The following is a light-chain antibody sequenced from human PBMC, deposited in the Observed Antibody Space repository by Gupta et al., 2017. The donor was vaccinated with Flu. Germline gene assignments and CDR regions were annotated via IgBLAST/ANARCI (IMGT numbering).Light chain of an antibody. CDR2: CAS. Sequence: GSPSLAPGQRPTRSVRPSQSIRRNFLAWFQQKPVQAPRLLIYCASRRATGIPDRFSASGSGTDFTLTISRLEPEDFAVYFFQQYYASPDTFGPGTRVDV. CDR3: QQYYASPDT. J-gene: IGKJ3*01. V-gene: IGKV3-20*01. CDR1: QSIRRNF.